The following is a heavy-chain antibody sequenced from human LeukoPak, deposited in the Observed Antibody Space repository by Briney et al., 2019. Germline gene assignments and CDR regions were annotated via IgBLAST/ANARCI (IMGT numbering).Heavy chain of an antibody. Sequence: SETLSLTCTVSGGSISSSSYYWGWIRQPPGKGLEWIGEINHSGSTNYNPSLKSRVTISVDTSKNQFSLKLSSVTAADTAVYYCARRPSYSSRSFDYWGQGTLVTVSS. J-gene: IGHJ4*02. CDR2: INHSGST. CDR3: ARRPSYSSRSFDY. CDR1: GGSISSSSYY. V-gene: IGHV4-39*07. D-gene: IGHD6-13*01.